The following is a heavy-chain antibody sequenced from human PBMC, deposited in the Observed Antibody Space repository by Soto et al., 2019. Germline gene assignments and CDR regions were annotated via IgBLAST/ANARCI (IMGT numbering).Heavy chain of an antibody. CDR2: IWYDGSNK. V-gene: IGHV3-33*01. CDR1: GFTFSTYG. D-gene: IGHD3-16*02. CDR3: ARDGESRSPYRIYYYYYYMDV. Sequence: GGSLRLSCAASGFTFSTYGVHWVRQAPGKGLEWVAVIWYDGSNKYYADSVKGRFTISRDNSKNTLYLQMNSLRAEDTAVYYCARDGESRSPYRIYYYYYYMDVWGKGTTVTVSS. J-gene: IGHJ6*03.